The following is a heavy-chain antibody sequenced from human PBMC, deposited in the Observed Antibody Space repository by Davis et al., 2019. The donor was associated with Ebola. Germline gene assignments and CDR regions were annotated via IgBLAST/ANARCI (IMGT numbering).Heavy chain of an antibody. J-gene: IGHJ6*02. CDR3: ARGRPPYYYDSSGRDYYHGMDV. D-gene: IGHD3-22*01. CDR1: GGSFSGYY. V-gene: IGHV4-34*01. CDR2: INHSGST. Sequence: SETLSLTCAVYGGSFSGYYWSWIRQPPGKGLEWIGEINHSGSTNYNPYLKSRVTISVDTSKNQFSLKLSSVTAADTAVFYCARGRPPYYYDSSGRDYYHGMDVWGQGTTVTVSS.